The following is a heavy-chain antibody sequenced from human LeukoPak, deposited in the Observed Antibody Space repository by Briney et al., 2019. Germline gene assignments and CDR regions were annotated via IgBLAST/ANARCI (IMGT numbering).Heavy chain of an antibody. CDR1: GGSVSSGSYY. D-gene: IGHD2-15*01. CDR3: ASGAVVAGSYYFDY. V-gene: IGHV4-61*01. CDR2: IYYSGST. J-gene: IGHJ4*02. Sequence: SETLSLTCTVSGGSVSSGSYYWSWIRQPPGKGLEWIGYIYYSGSTNYNPSLKSRVTISVDTSKNQFSLKLSSVTAADTAVYYCASGAVVAGSYYFDYWGQGTLVTVSS.